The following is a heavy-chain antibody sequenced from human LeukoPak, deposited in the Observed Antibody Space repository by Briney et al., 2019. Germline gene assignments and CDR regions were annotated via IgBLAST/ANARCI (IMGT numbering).Heavy chain of an antibody. Sequence: GGSLRLSCAASGFTFITYWMHWVRQAPGKGLVWVSRIDGDGSSTTYADSVKGRFTISRDNAKNTLYLQMNSLRAEDTALYYCASTIVGAAFDYWGQGTLVTVSS. D-gene: IGHD1-26*01. CDR2: IDGDGSST. CDR1: GFTFITYW. CDR3: ASTIVGAAFDY. J-gene: IGHJ4*02. V-gene: IGHV3-74*01.